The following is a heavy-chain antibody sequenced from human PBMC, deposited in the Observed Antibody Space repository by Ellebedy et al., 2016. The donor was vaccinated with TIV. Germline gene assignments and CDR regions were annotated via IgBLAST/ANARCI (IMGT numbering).Heavy chain of an antibody. CDR3: ARDRIVGSSSPYYNGMDV. CDR1: GYTFTSYY. V-gene: IGHV1-46*01. CDR2: IDPSGGST. J-gene: IGHJ6*02. Sequence: AASVKVSCKASGYTFTSYYIHWVRQAPGQGLEWMGVIDPSGGSTEYAQKFQGRVTMTRDTSTSTVYMELSSLRSDDTAVYYCARDRIVGSSSPYYNGMDVWGQGTTVTVSS. D-gene: IGHD1-26*01.